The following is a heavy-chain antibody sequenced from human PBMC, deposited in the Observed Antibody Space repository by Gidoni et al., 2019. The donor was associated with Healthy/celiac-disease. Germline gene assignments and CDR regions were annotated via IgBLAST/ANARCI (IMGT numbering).Heavy chain of an antibody. CDR3: TTDYYYDSSGNDY. CDR1: GFTFSNAW. Sequence: EVQLVESGGGLVKPGGSLRLSCAASGFTFSNAWMSWVRQAPGKGLEWVGRIKSKTDGGTTDYAAPVKGRFTISRDDSKNTLYLQMNSLKTEDTAVYYCTTDYYYDSSGNDYWGQGTLVTVS. CDR2: IKSKTDGGTT. V-gene: IGHV3-15*01. J-gene: IGHJ4*02. D-gene: IGHD3-22*01.